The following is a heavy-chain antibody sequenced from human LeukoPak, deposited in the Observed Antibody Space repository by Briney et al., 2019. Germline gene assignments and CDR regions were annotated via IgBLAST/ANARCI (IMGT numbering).Heavy chain of an antibody. Sequence: QAGGSLRLSCAASGFIFSNYALMWLRQSPGKGLEWVSAIRGSGCGTFYADSVKGRFTISRDNSKNTLYLQMNGLRAEDTAVYYCARDPNGDYIGAFDMWGRGTLVAVPS. D-gene: IGHD4-17*01. CDR2: IRGSGCGT. J-gene: IGHJ3*02. CDR1: GFIFSNYA. CDR3: ARDPNGDYIGAFDM. V-gene: IGHV3-23*01.